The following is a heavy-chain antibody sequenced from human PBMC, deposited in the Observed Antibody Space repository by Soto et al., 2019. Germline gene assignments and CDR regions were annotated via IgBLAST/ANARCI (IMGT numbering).Heavy chain of an antibody. V-gene: IGHV4-31*03. CDR2: IYYSGST. CDR1: GGSISSGGYY. Sequence: QVQLQESGPGLVKPSQTLSLTCTVSGGSISSGGYYWSWIRQHPGKGLEWIGYIYYSGSTYYNPSLKSRVTISVDTSKNQFSLKLSSVTAADTAVYYCARVEGPGGGYSGYDHVDYFDYWGQGTLVTVSS. CDR3: ARVEGPGGGYSGYDHVDYFDY. J-gene: IGHJ4*02. D-gene: IGHD5-12*01.